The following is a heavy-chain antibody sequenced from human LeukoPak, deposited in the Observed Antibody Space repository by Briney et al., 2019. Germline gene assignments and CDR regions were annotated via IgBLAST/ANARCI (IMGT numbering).Heavy chain of an antibody. J-gene: IGHJ3*02. D-gene: IGHD6-19*01. CDR1: GFTFDDYA. Sequence: GRSLRLSCAASGFTFDDYAMHWVRQAPGKGLEWVSGISWNSGSIGYADSVKGRFTISRDNAKNSLYLQTNSLRAEDTALYYCAKDIRVAVAGAFDIWGQGTMVTVSS. V-gene: IGHV3-9*01. CDR2: ISWNSGSI. CDR3: AKDIRVAVAGAFDI.